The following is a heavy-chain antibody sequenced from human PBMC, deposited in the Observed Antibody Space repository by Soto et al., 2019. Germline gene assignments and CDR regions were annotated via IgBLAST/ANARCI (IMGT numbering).Heavy chain of an antibody. V-gene: IGHV3-23*01. CDR1: ELTISSYA. D-gene: IGHD3-22*01. J-gene: IGHJ4*02. CDR2: ISGSGGST. Sequence: GRSLRLSCAACELTISSYAMSRVHQTPGKGLEWVSAISGSGGSTYYADSVKGRFTISRDNSKNTLYLQMNSLRAEDTAVYCCAKDRGDSSGYPDYWGQGTLVTVSS. CDR3: AKDRGDSSGYPDY.